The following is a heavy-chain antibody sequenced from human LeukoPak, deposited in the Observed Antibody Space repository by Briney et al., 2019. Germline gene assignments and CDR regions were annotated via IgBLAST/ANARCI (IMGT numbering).Heavy chain of an antibody. CDR3: ARGRLNGNVDF. J-gene: IGHJ4*02. Sequence: ASVKVSCKASGYTFTSYYMHSVRQAPGQGLEWMGIINPSGGSTSYTQKFQGRVTMTRDTSTKIDYMELSSMRSEDTAMYYCARGRLNGNVDFWGQGTLVTVSS. CDR1: GYTFTSYY. D-gene: IGHD1-20*01. V-gene: IGHV1-46*01. CDR2: INPSGGST.